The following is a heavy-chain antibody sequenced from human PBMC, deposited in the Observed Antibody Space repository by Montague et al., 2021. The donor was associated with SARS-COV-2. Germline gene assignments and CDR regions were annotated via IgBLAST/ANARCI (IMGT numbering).Heavy chain of an antibody. J-gene: IGHJ4*02. D-gene: IGHD2-2*01. CDR2: THYSGIT. CDR1: GDSISSGYFY. CDR3: ARHLAISGPAAVSDY. Sequence: SETLSLTCTISGDSISSGYFYWGWIRQPPGKGLEWVGTTHYSGITYYNPPLTSRLTISVDTSRNQLSLKLSSVTAADTAIYYCARHLAISGPAAVSDYWGQGTLGTVSS. V-gene: IGHV4-39*01.